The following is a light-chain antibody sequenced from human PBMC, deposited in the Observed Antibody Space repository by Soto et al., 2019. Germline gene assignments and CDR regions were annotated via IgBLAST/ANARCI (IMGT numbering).Light chain of an antibody. V-gene: IGLV2-11*01. CDR1: SSDVGAYKS. J-gene: IGLJ3*02. CDR2: DVN. Sequence: QSALTQPRSVSGSPGQSVTISCTGTSSDVGAYKSVSWYQQHPDEAPKLLIYDVNKRPSGVPGRFSGSKSGNTASLTISGLQTEDEADYYCCSYAGRYRGEVFGGGTKLTVL. CDR3: CSYAGRYRGEV.